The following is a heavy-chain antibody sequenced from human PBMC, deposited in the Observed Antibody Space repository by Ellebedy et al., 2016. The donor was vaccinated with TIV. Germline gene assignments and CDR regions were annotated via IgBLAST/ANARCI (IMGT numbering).Heavy chain of an antibody. CDR1: GFTVSSHS. V-gene: IGHV3-21*01. D-gene: IGHD6-13*01. CDR3: ARAPRIAAAGTPRVYFDL. Sequence: GESLKISCAASGFTVSSHSMNWVRQAPGKGLEWVSSISTSSSYKYYAASVKGRSTISRDNAKNSLYLQMKSLRVEDTAVYYCARAPRIAAAGTPRVYFDLWGRGTLVTVSS. J-gene: IGHJ2*01. CDR2: ISTSSSYK.